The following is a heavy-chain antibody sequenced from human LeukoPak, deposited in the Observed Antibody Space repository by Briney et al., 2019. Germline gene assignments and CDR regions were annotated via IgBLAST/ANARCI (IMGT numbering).Heavy chain of an antibody. CDR1: VYTFTGYY. CDR3: ARDLTSSRENAFDI. J-gene: IGHJ3*02. CDR2: IKYNNGGT. V-gene: IGHV1-2*02. D-gene: IGHD1-26*01. Sequence: GASVKVSCKGSVYTFTGYYMHWVRHAPGQGLEWMGWIKYNNGGTKYAQKFEGRVTMSKDTSISVAYMELSRLTSDDTAVYYCARDLTSSRENAFDIWGQGTMVTVSS.